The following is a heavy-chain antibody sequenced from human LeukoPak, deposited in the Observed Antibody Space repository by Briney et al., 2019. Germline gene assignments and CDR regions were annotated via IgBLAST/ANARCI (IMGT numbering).Heavy chain of an antibody. J-gene: IGHJ1*01. CDR1: GFTFSSYG. CDR3: AKDTRREGYCSSTSCLGYFQH. V-gene: IGHV3-30*18. D-gene: IGHD2-2*01. CDR2: ISYDGSNK. Sequence: GGSLRLSCAASGFTFSSYGMHWVRQAPGKGLEWVAVISYDGSNKYYADSVKGRFTISRDNSKNTLYLQMNSLRAEDTAVYYCAKDTRREGYCSSTSCLGYFQHWGQGTLVTVSS.